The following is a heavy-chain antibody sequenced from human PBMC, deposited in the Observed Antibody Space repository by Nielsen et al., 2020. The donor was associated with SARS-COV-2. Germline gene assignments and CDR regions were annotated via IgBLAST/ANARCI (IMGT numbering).Heavy chain of an antibody. CDR3: AIPSTGDGAFDI. CDR2: IYYSGST. V-gene: IGHV4-39*01. CDR1: GGSISSSSYY. Sequence: GSLRLSCTVSGGSISSSSYYWGWIRQPPGKGLEWIGSIYYSGSTYYNPSPKSRVTISVDTSKNQFSLKLSSVTAADTAVYYCAIPSTGDGAFDIWGQGTMVTVSS. D-gene: IGHD1-14*01. J-gene: IGHJ3*02.